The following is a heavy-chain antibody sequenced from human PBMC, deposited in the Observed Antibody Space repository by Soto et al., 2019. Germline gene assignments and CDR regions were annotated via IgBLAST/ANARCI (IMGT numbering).Heavy chain of an antibody. V-gene: IGHV3-30-3*01. CDR3: AREEGDSSSCYFDY. J-gene: IGHJ4*02. CDR2: ISYDGSNK. CDR1: GFTFSSYA. D-gene: IGHD6-13*01. Sequence: QVQLVESGGGVVQPGRSLRLSCAASGFTFSSYAMHWVRQAPGKGLEWVAVISYDGSNKYYADSVKGRFTISRDNSKNTLYLQMNSLRAGDTAVYYCAREEGDSSSCYFDYWGQGTLVTVSS.